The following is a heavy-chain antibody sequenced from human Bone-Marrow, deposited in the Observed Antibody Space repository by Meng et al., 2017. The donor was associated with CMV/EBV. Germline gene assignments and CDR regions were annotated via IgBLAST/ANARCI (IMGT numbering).Heavy chain of an antibody. V-gene: IGHV3-53*05. D-gene: IGHD3-3*01. CDR1: GFTVKNYY. Sequence: GESLKISCAASGFTVKNYYMNWVRQAPGKALEWVSVILRGGSVEYADTIKGRATISRDNSENTVYLQVNSLRADDTGIYYCARSDYDFWSGTPDYHGMAVWGQGTPVTVSS. CDR3: ARSDYDFWSGTPDYHGMAV. J-gene: IGHJ6*02. CDR2: ILRGGSV.